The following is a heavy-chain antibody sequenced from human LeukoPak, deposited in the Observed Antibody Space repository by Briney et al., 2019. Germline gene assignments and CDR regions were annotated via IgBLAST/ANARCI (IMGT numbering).Heavy chain of an antibody. CDR2: IYYSGST. CDR1: GGSFSGYY. CDR3: ARTIVATTQNWFDP. V-gene: IGHV4-59*01. J-gene: IGHJ5*02. D-gene: IGHD5-12*01. Sequence: SETLSLTCAVYGGSFSGYYWSWIRQPPGKGLEWIGYIYYSGSTNYNPSLKSRVTISVDTSKNQFSLKLSSVTAADTAVYYCARTIVATTQNWFDPWGQGTLVTVSS.